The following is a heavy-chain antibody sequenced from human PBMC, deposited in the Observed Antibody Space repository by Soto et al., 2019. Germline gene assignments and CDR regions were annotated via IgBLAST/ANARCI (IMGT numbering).Heavy chain of an antibody. CDR3: AGGLTGDFDY. V-gene: IGHV4-39*01. J-gene: IGHJ4*02. D-gene: IGHD7-27*01. CDR2: IYYSGST. Sequence: SETLSLTCTVSGGSISSSSYYWGWIRQPPGKGLEWIGSIYYSGSTYYNPSLKSRVTISVDTSKNQFSLKLSSVTAADTAVYYCAGGLTGDFDYWGQGTLVTVSS. CDR1: GGSISSSSYY.